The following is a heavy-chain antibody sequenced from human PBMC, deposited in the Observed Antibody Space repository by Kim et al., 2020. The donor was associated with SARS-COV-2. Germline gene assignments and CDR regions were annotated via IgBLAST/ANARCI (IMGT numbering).Heavy chain of an antibody. CDR3: VKALGSRPEGY. CDR1: GFTFSMSW. J-gene: IGHJ4*02. D-gene: IGHD2-2*01. Sequence: GGSLRLSCAASGFTFSMSWMNWVRQTPGKGLEWVANIKNDGNEKNYVDSVKGRFTISRDNSENSVYLQMNSLRAEDTAVYYCVKALGSRPEGYWGQGTLVTVSS. V-gene: IGHV3-7*01. CDR2: IKNDGNEK.